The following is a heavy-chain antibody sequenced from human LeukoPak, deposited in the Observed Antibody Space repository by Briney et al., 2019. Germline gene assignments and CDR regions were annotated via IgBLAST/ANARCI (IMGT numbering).Heavy chain of an antibody. CDR3: ARALVGATPSFDY. D-gene: IGHD1-26*01. Sequence: SVKVSCKASGYTFTGYYMHWVRQAPGQGLEWMGGIIPIFGTANYAQKFQGRVTVTADESTSTAYMELSSLRSEDTAVYYCARALVGATPSFDYWGQGTLVTVSS. V-gene: IGHV1-69*01. CDR1: GYTFTGYY. J-gene: IGHJ4*02. CDR2: IIPIFGTA.